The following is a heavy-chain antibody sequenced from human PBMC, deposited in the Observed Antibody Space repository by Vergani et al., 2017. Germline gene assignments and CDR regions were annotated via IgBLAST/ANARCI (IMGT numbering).Heavy chain of an antibody. CDR1: GYTFVNHP. CDR2: ISPYNHKT. CDR3: ARSQMATNDFDL. V-gene: IGHV1-18*04. J-gene: IGHJ4*02. Sequence: QAQLGQSDSEVKKPGDSVTLSCKTSGYTFVNHPITWVRQAPGQGLEWMGWISPYNHKTLYSKKVEGRVTMTSDTSSSTVFLELRRLTIDDTAIYYCARSQMATNDFDLWGRGTLVTVSS. D-gene: IGHD5-24*01.